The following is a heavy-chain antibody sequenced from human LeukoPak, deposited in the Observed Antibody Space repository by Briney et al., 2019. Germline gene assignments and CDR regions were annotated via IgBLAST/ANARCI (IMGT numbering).Heavy chain of an antibody. Sequence: GSLRLSCAASGFTFSDYYMSWIRQPAGKGLEWIGRIYTSGSTNYNPSLKSRVTISVDTSKNQFSLKLSSVTAADTAVYYCARGGPRGVVVPAAPQGQNYDILTGSNWFDPWGQGTLVAVSS. CDR2: IYTSGST. V-gene: IGHV4-4*07. CDR3: ARGGPRGVVVPAAPQGQNYDILTGSNWFDP. J-gene: IGHJ5*02. D-gene: IGHD3-9*01. CDR1: GFTFSDYY.